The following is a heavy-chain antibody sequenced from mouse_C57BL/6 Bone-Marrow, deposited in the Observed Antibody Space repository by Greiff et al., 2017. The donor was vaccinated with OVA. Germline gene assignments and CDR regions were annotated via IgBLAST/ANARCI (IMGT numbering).Heavy chain of an antibody. CDR2: IHPTSGST. D-gene: IGHD1-1*02. J-gene: IGHJ4*01. V-gene: IGHV1-64*01. CDR1: GYTFTSYW. Sequence: QVQLQQPGAELVKPGASVKLSCKASGYTFTSYWMHWVKQRPGQGLEWIGMIHPTSGSTNYNEKFKSKATLTVDKSSSTAYMQLSSLTSEDSAVYYCASGAGGRNPYYAMDYWGQGTSVTVSS. CDR3: ASGAGGRNPYYAMDY.